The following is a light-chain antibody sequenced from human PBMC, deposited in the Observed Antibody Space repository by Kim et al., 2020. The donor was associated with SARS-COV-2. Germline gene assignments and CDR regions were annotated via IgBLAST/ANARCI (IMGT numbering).Light chain of an antibody. J-gene: IGKJ4*01. Sequence: GSVGDRFTITCQTSQDISNYLNWYPQKPEKAPKPLIYNAANLETGVPSRFSGSGSGTDFTFAISSLQPENIATYNCQQYDNPPLTFGGGTKVDIK. CDR1: QDISNY. CDR2: NAA. V-gene: IGKV1-33*01. CDR3: QQYDNPPLT.